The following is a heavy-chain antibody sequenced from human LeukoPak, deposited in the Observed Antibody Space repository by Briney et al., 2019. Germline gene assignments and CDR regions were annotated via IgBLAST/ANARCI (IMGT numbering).Heavy chain of an antibody. CDR2: IYTSGST. V-gene: IGHV4-4*07. J-gene: IGHJ4*02. CDR3: ARVPHSVTLGAIFLHYFDY. CDR1: GGSISSYY. D-gene: IGHD3-3*02. Sequence: PSETLSLTCTVSGGSISSYYWSWIRQPAGKGLEWIGRIYTSGSTNYNPSLKSRVTMSVDTSKNQFSLKLTSVTAADTALYYCARVPHSVTLGAIFLHYFDYWGLGTLVTVSS.